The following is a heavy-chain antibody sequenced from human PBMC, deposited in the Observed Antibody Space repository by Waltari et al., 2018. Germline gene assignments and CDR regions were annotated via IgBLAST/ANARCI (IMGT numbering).Heavy chain of an antibody. D-gene: IGHD6-19*01. CDR3: AREGRGWYLN. Sequence: QVKLVESGGGLVKTGGSLRLPCAAYGFIFSDYYMSWIRQAPGKGLEWVSSIIGRGSTISYADSVKGRFTISRDNTKHSLFLQMDSLRAEDTGLYYCAREGRGWYLNWGQGTLVPVSS. V-gene: IGHV3-11*04. CDR1: GFIFSDYY. J-gene: IGHJ4*02. CDR2: IIGRGSTI.